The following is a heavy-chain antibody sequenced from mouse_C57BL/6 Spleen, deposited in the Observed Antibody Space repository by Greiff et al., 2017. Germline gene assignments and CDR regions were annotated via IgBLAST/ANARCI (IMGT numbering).Heavy chain of an antibody. CDR3: ARERGGTEEY. J-gene: IGHJ2*01. D-gene: IGHD4-1*01. CDR1: GFTFSSYA. V-gene: IGHV5-4*01. CDR2: ISDGGSYT. Sequence: EVQLQQSGGGLVKPGGSLKLSCAASGFTFSSYAMSWVRQTPEKRLEWVATISDGGSYTYYPDNVKGRFTISRDNAKNNLYLQMSHLKSEDTAMYYCARERGGTEEYWGQGTTLTVSS.